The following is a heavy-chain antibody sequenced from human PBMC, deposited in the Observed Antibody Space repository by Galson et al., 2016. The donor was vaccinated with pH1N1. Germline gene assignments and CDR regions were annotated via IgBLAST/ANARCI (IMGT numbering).Heavy chain of an antibody. Sequence: SLRLSCAASGFTFSNAWMSWVRQAPGKGLEWVGRIKSKPDGGTTDYAAPLKGRFTLSRDDSKNTLYLQMNSLKFEEKAVYYCRGLNDNWGQETLVTVSP. CDR1: GFTFSNAW. D-gene: IGHD3-16*01. CDR2: IKSKPDGGTT. V-gene: IGHV3-15*01. CDR3: RGLNDN. J-gene: IGHJ4*02.